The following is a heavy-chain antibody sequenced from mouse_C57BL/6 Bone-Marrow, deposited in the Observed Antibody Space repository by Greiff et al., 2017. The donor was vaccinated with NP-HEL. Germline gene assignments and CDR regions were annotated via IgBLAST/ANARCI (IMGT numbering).Heavy chain of an antibody. J-gene: IGHJ3*01. V-gene: IGHV5-15*01. CDR2: ISNLAYSI. CDR3: ARPYYGSSYDWFAY. CDR1: GFTFSDYG. Sequence: DVKLVESGGGLVQPGGSLKLSCAASGFTFSDYGMAWVRQAPRKGPEWVAFISNLAYSIYYADTVTGRFTISRENAKNTLYLEMSSLRSEDTAMYYCARPYYGSSYDWFAYWGQGTLVTVSA. D-gene: IGHD1-1*01.